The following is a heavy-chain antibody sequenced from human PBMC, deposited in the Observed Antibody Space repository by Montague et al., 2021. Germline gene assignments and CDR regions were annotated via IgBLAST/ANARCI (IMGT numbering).Heavy chain of an antibody. CDR1: GGSLSGYI. CDR2: ISPTGST. D-gene: IGHD6-19*01. V-gene: IGHV4-34*01. Sequence: SETLSLTCAVYGGSLSGYIWNWIRQPPGRGLEWIGQISPTGSTSYNPSLKSRVTMSVDTSENDVSLRLSSVTAADTAVYYCTRGEVAVTGIDYWGQGALVTVSS. CDR3: TRGEVAVTGIDY. J-gene: IGHJ4*02.